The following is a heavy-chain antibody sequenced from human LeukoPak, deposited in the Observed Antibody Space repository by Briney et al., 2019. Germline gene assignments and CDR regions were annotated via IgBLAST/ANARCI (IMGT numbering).Heavy chain of an antibody. CDR1: GGSFSGYY. CDR2: INHSGST. Sequence: SETLSLTCAVYGGSFSGYYWSWIRQPPGKGLEWIGEINHSGSTNYNPSLKSRVTISVDTSKNQFSLKLSSVTAADTAVYYCARGHSTAMVYWHFDVWGRGTLVTVSS. V-gene: IGHV4-34*01. D-gene: IGHD5-18*01. J-gene: IGHJ2*01. CDR3: ARGHSTAMVYWHFDV.